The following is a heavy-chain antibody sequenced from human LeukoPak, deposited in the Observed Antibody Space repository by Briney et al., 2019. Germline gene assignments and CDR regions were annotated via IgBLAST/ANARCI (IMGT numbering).Heavy chain of an antibody. CDR3: ARSEMATAYYFDY. D-gene: IGHD5-24*01. Sequence: PGGSLRLSCAASGFTFSSYEMNWVRQAPGKGLEWVSYISRSGSTIYYADSVKGRFTISRDNAKNSLYLQMDSLRAEDSAVYYCARSEMATAYYFDYWGQGTLVTVSS. CDR1: GFTFSSYE. CDR2: ISRSGSTI. V-gene: IGHV3-48*03. J-gene: IGHJ4*02.